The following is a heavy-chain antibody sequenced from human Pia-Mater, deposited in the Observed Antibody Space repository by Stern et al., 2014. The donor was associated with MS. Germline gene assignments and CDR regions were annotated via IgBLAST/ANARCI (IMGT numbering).Heavy chain of an antibody. D-gene: IGHD1-20*01. Sequence: VQLVESGGGLVKPGGSLRLSCAASGFTFSTFSMDWVRQAPGTGLEWVASICNIGPYKYSAASLNGRLTLSTANAKTSLYLQMNSLRAEDTAVYYCARDLSPITGAYFDYWGQGTLVTVSS. V-gene: IGHV3-21*06. CDR1: GFTFSTFS. CDR3: ARDLSPITGAYFDY. J-gene: IGHJ4*02. CDR2: ICNIGPYK.